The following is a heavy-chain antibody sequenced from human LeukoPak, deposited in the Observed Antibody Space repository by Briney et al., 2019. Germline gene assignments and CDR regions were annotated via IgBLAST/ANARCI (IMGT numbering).Heavy chain of an antibody. Sequence: GGSLRLSCAASGFTFSSYWMHWVGEAPGKGLVWVSRINSDGSSTNYADSVKGRFTISRDNAKNTLYLQMNSLRAEDTAVYYCATDGGSYYFDYWGQGTLVTVSS. CDR1: GFTFSSYW. CDR2: INSDGSST. CDR3: ATDGGSYYFDY. J-gene: IGHJ4*02. V-gene: IGHV3-74*01. D-gene: IGHD2-15*01.